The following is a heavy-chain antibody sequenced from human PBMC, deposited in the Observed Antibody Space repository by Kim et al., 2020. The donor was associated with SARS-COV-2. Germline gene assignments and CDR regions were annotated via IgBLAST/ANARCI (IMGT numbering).Heavy chain of an antibody. CDR2: IKYDEGER. CDR1: GFSFSNYW. J-gene: IGHJ1*01. V-gene: IGHV3-7*03. Sequence: GGSLRLSCIASGFSFSNYWMAWVRQAPGKGPEWVANIKYDEGERYYVDSVKGRFIISRDNGKRSLYLQMDSLRAEDTALYYCAKDVDGNLENCGQGTRVT. CDR3: AKDVDGNLEN. D-gene: IGHD3-3*01.